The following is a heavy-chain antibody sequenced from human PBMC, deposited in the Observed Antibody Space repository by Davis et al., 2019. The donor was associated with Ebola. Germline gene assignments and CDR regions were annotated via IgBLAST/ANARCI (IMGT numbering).Heavy chain of an antibody. CDR2: TTLSGGST. CDR3: SREGAAAGDYYYYGMDV. V-gene: IGHV3-23*01. D-gene: IGHD6-13*01. Sequence: GESLKISCAASGFTFDFYALRWVRQAPGKGLEWVSGTTLSGGSTYYADSVKGRFTISRDNSKNTLNLQMNSLRPEDTAVYYCSREGAAAGDYYYYGMDVWGKGTTVTVSS. J-gene: IGHJ6*04. CDR1: GFTFDFYA.